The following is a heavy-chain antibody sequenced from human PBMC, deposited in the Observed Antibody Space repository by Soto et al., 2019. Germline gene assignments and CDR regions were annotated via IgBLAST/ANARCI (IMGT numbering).Heavy chain of an antibody. Sequence: QVQLVESGGGVVQPGRSLRLSCAASGFSFSRNGMHWVRQAPGKGLEWVAVIWYNGNNRYYAESVKGRFTISRDNSKDTLYREMSGLRVEDTAVYYCARDPAPAARFFYHMDVWGKGTMVTVSS. CDR2: IWYNGNNR. V-gene: IGHV3-33*01. CDR1: GFSFSRNG. CDR3: ARDPAPAARFFYHMDV. D-gene: IGHD2-2*01. J-gene: IGHJ6*03.